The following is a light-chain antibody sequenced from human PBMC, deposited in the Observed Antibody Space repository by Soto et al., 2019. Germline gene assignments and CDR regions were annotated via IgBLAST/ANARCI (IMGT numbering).Light chain of an antibody. V-gene: IGLV1-51*01. CDR2: DNN. CDR1: GSNSGKNY. J-gene: IGLJ2*01. Sequence: QSVLTQPPSVSAAPGQKVTISCSGSGSNSGKNYVSWYQHLPGTAPKLLIYDNNKRPSGIPDRFSGSKSGTSATLGITGLQTGDEADYYCETWDSSLSAVVFGGGTKLTVL. CDR3: ETWDSSLSAVV.